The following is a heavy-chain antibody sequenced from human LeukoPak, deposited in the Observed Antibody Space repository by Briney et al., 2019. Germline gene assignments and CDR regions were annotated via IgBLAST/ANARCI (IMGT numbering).Heavy chain of an antibody. CDR1: GGSISSSSYY. CDR3: ARQRGTNWFDP. J-gene: IGHJ5*02. Sequence: PSETLSLTCTVSGGSISSSSYYWGWIRQPPGKGLEWIGSIYYSGSTYYNPSLKSRVTISVDTSKNQFSLKLSSVTAADTAVYYCARQRGTNWFDPWGQGTLVTVSS. CDR2: IYYSGST. D-gene: IGHD1/OR15-1a*01. V-gene: IGHV4-39*01.